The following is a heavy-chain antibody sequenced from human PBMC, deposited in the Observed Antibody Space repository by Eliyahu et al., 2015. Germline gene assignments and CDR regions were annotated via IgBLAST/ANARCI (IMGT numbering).Heavy chain of an antibody. V-gene: IGHV2-70*04. D-gene: IGHD4-17*01. J-gene: IGHJ4*02. Sequence: LKESGPALVKPTQTLTLTCTFSGFSLSTSGMRVSWIRQPPGKALEWLARIDWDDDKFYSTSLKTRLTISKDTSKNQVVLTMTNMDPVDTATYYCARLSGDYGKNYFDYWGQGTLVTVSS. CDR3: ARLSGDYGKNYFDY. CDR2: IDWDDDK. CDR1: GFSLSTSGMR.